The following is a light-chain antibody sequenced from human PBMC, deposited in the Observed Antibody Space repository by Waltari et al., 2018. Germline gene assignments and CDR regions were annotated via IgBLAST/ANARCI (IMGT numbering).Light chain of an antibody. V-gene: IGKV1-33*01. CDR2: DAS. CDR1: QDIANY. Sequence: DTQMTQSPPSLSASVGDRVTITCQASQDIANYLGWYQKKPGKAPKLLINDASTLATGVPSRFSGRGSGTDFTLIITGLQPEDVATDYCQQYDHMPITFGQGTRAEIE. J-gene: IGKJ5*01. CDR3: QQYDHMPIT.